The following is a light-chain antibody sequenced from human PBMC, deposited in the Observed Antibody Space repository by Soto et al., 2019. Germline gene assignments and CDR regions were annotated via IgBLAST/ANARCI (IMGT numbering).Light chain of an antibody. CDR1: QSVSSTY. J-gene: IGKJ1*01. CDR3: QQYGSSRWT. V-gene: IGKV3-20*01. CDR2: AAS. Sequence: EIVLTQSPDTLSLFPGERATLSCRASQSVSSTYLAWYQQKPGQAPRPLISAASSRATGTPDRFSGSGSGTDFTLTISRLELEDFAVYYCQQYGSSRWTFGQGTKVDI.